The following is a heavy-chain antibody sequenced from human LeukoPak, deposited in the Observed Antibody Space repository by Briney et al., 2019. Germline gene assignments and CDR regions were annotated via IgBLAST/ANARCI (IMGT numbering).Heavy chain of an antibody. CDR1: GFTFSTYA. V-gene: IGHV3-23*01. D-gene: IGHD1-14*01. CDR3: AKNLRDARRTGNDY. CDR2: ITGSGGST. Sequence: GGSLRLSCAASGFTFSTYAMSWVRQAPGKGLDWVSSITGSGGSTYYADFVKGRFTISRDNAKNTLYLQMNSLGAEDTAIYYCAKNLRDARRTGNDYWGQGTLVTVSS. J-gene: IGHJ4*02.